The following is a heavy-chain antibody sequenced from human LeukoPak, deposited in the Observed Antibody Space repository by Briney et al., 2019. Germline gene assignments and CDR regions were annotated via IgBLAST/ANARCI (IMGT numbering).Heavy chain of an antibody. CDR1: GFTFSDSA. D-gene: IGHD3-16*01. Sequence: GGSLRLSCAASGFTFSDSAIHWVRQAAGKGLEWVGRIRGKGFSDPPAYAASVKDRFTISRDDSESTAYLQMNSLKAEDTAVYYCTVPQSGGNWFDPWGPGTQVTVSS. V-gene: IGHV3-73*01. J-gene: IGHJ5*02. CDR2: IRGKGFSDPP. CDR3: TVPQSGGNWFDP.